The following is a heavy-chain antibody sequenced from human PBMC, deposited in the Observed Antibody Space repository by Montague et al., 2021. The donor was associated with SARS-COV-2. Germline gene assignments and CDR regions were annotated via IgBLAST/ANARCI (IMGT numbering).Heavy chain of an antibody. CDR2: THYRSKWYN. Sequence: CAISGDSVAGNSAAWKWNRQSPPTRLEWLGGTHYRSKWYNDYAVXVRSRISINPDTSKNQFSLQLNSVTPEDTAVYYCASGRMVPYSSSWTTLYYYYGMDVWGQGTTVTVSS. D-gene: IGHD6-13*01. CDR1: GDSVAGNSAA. J-gene: IGHJ6*02. CDR3: ASGRMVPYSSSWTTLYYYYGMDV. V-gene: IGHV6-1*01.